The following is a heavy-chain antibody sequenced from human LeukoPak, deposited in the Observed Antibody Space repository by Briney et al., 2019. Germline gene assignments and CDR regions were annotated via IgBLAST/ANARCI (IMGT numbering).Heavy chain of an antibody. V-gene: IGHV1-69*04. D-gene: IGHD4-17*01. Sequence: ASVTVSFKASGGTFSIYTISWVRQAPGQGLEWMGRIIHILGITNYEQKFQGRVTITADKSTSTASVELSSLRSEDTAVYYCARDPPTVTTYMDVWGKGTTVTVSS. CDR3: ARDPPTVTTYMDV. J-gene: IGHJ6*03. CDR2: IIHILGIT. CDR1: GGTFSIYT.